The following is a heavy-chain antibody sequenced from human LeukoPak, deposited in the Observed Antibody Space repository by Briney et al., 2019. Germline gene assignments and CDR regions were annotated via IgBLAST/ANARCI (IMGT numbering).Heavy chain of an antibody. CDR2: ISSSSSYI. D-gene: IGHD1-26*01. Sequence: GGSLRLSCAASGFAFSRYWMHWVRQAPGKGLEWVSSISSSSSYIYYADSVKGRFTISRDNAKNSLYLQMNSLRAEDTAVYYCARENSGSYSDYWGQGTLVTVSS. CDR3: ARENSGSYSDY. V-gene: IGHV3-21*01. CDR1: GFAFSRYW. J-gene: IGHJ4*02.